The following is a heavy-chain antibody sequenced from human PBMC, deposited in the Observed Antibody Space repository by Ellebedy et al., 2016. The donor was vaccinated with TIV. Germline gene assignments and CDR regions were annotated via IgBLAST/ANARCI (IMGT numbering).Heavy chain of an antibody. J-gene: IGHJ4*02. CDR2: IAFGGDKT. CDR1: GFTLTNSA. CDR3: AALPTY. V-gene: IGHV1-58*02. Sequence: AASVKVSCKASGFTLTNSAIQWVRQARGHRPEWIGWIAFGGDKTHYAQKFQARVTITRVMSTSTAYMELSSLRSDDTAIYYCAALPTYWGQGTLVTVSS.